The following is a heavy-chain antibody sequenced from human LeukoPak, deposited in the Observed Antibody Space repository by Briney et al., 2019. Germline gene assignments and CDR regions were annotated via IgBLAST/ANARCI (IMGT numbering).Heavy chain of an antibody. D-gene: IGHD6-19*01. Sequence: PGGSLRLSCAASGFTFSSYAMSWVRQAPGKGLEWVSGISSSGGSTVYADSVKGRFTISRDNFRNTVFLQMNSLRAEDTAVYYCAKDGPRSGWYLPSFDYWGQGTLVTVSS. V-gene: IGHV3-23*01. CDR1: GFTFSSYA. J-gene: IGHJ4*02. CDR2: ISSSGGST. CDR3: AKDGPRSGWYLPSFDY.